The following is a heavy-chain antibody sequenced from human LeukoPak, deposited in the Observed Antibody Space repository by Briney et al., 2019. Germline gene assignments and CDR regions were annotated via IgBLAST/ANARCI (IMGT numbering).Heavy chain of an antibody. CDR1: GFTFSSYA. J-gene: IGHJ6*02. V-gene: IGHV3-30-3*01. D-gene: IGHD3-10*01. CDR2: ISYDGSNK. CDR3: ARPMVRGDYYYYGMDV. Sequence: GGSLRLSCAASGFTFSSYAMHWVRQAPGKGLEWVAVISYDGSNKYYADSVKGRCTISGDNSKNTLYLQMNSLRGEDTAVYYCARPMVRGDYYYYGMDVWGQGTTVTVSS.